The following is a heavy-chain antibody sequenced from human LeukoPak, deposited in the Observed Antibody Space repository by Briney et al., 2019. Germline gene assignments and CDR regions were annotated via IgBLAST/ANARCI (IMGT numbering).Heavy chain of an antibody. V-gene: IGHV3-21*01. J-gene: IGHJ6*02. CDR1: GFTFSSYS. Sequence: NPGGSLRLSCAASGFTFSSYSMNWVRQAPGKGLEWVSSISSSSSYIYYADSVKGRFTISRDNAKNSLYLQMDSLRAEDTAVYYCARDIGGATTFYYYYYGMDAWGQGTTVTVSS. D-gene: IGHD1-26*01. CDR2: ISSSSSYI. CDR3: ARDIGGATTFYYYYYGMDA.